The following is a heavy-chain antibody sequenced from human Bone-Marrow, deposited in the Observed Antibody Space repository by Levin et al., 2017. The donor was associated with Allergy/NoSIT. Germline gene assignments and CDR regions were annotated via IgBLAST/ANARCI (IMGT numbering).Heavy chain of an antibody. D-gene: IGHD2-2*01. CDR1: GFTFRNYW. Sequence: GGSLRLSCVASGFTFRNYWVYWVRQAPGKGLEWVSRINNEGHYATYADSVKGRFTISRDNAKNTLYLQMSSLRAEDTALYYCTRGYCSSTSCDYYYHMDVWGQGTTVTVSS. J-gene: IGHJ6*02. CDR3: TRGYCSSTSCDYYYHMDV. CDR2: INNEGHYA. V-gene: IGHV3-74*03.